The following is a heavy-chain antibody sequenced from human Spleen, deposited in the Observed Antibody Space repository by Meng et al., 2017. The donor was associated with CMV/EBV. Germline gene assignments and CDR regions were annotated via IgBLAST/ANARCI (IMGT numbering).Heavy chain of an antibody. CDR2: ISWNSGSI. V-gene: IGHV3-9*01. J-gene: IGHJ6*02. D-gene: IGHD2-15*01. Sequence: SLKISCAASGFTFDDYAMHWVRQAPGKGLEWVSGISWNSGSIGYADSVKGRFTISRDNAKNSLYLQMNSLRAEDTAVYFCARATYSNAMDVWGQGTTVTVSS. CDR3: ARATYSNAMDV. CDR1: GFTFDDYA.